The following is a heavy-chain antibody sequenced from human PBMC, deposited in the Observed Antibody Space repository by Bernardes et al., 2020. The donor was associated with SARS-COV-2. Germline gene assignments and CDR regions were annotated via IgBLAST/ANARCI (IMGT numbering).Heavy chain of an antibody. CDR2: INPNSGGT. D-gene: IGHD6-6*01. CDR3: ASKSGYSSSSGYYYGMDV. J-gene: IGHJ6*02. CDR1: GYTFTGYY. Sequence: ASVKDSCKASGYTFTGYYMHWVRQAPGQGLEWMGWINPNSGGTNYAQKFQGRVTMTRDTSISTAYMELSRLRSDDTAVYYCASKSGYSSSSGYYYGMDVWGQGTTVTVSS. V-gene: IGHV1-2*02.